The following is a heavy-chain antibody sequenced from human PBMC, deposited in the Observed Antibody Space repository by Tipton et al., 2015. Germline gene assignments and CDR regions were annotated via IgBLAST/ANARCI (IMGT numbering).Heavy chain of an antibody. D-gene: IGHD6-19*01. CDR2: ISSSSTYI. Sequence: SLRLSCAASGFTFSSYSMSWVRQAPGKGLEWVSSISSSSTYIYYADSVKGRFTISRDNAKNSLYLQMHSLRAEDTAVYYCAGSSGSADYWGQGTLVTVSS. J-gene: IGHJ4*02. V-gene: IGHV3-21*01. CDR3: AGSSGSADY. CDR1: GFTFSSYS.